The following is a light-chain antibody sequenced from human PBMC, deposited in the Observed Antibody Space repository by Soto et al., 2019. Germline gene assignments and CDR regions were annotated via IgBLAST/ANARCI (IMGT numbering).Light chain of an antibody. CDR1: TGAVTSGHY. J-gene: IGLJ3*02. Sequence: QAVVTQEPSLTVSPGGTVTLTCGSSTGAVTSGHYPYWFQQKPGQAPRTLIYDTNNKHSWTPARFSSSLLGGKAALTLSGAQPEDEADYYCLLSYSGARVFGGGTKLTVL. V-gene: IGLV7-46*01. CDR3: LLSYSGARV. CDR2: DTN.